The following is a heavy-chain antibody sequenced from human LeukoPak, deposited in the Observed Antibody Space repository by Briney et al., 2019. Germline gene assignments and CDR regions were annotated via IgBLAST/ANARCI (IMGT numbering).Heavy chain of an antibody. CDR2: ITRDSIYT. CDR1: GFSFSNYN. Sequence: PGGSLRLSCAASGFSFSNYNMNWVRQTPGKGLEWVSSITRDSIYTFYADSVKGRFTISRDNAKNSLSLQMNSLRAEDTAVYYCAKPPLAAAGFYYYYYYYMDVWGKGTTVTISS. J-gene: IGHJ6*03. CDR3: AKPPLAAAGFYYYYYYYMDV. V-gene: IGHV3-21*04. D-gene: IGHD6-13*01.